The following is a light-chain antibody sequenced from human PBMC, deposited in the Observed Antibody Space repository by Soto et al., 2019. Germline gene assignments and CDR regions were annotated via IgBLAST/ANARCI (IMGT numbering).Light chain of an antibody. J-gene: IGLJ3*02. CDR3: GTWDSSLSAGV. V-gene: IGLV1-51*02. CDR1: SSNLGNNY. Sequence: QSVLTQPPSVSAAPGQKVTISCSGISSNLGNNYVSWYQQLPGTAPKLLIYENNKRPSGIPDRFSGSKSGTSATLGITGLQTGDEADYYCGTWDSSLSAGVFGGGTKLTVL. CDR2: ENN.